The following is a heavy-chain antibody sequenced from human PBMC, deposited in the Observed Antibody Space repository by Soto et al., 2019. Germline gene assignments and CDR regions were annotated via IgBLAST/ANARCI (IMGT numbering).Heavy chain of an antibody. CDR2: IFYLGSS. CDR1: GDSIISSDFY. V-gene: IGHV4-39*01. CDR3: ARHSLALRKNNWFDP. D-gene: IGHD3-3*02. Sequence: PSETLSLTCTVSGDSIISSDFYWGWVRQPPGKGLEWIGSIFYLGSSYYNPSLKSRVTMSVDTSKNQFSLRLRSVTAADTALYFCARHSLALRKNNWFDPWGQGIMVPVYS. J-gene: IGHJ5*02.